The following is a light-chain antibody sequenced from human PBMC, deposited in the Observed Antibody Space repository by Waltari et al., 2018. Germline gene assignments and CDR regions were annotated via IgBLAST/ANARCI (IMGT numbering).Light chain of an antibody. Sequence: QSALPQPASVSGSPGQSITIPCTGTRSDVGNYTLFSWYQQHPGKAPKLMISEVNKRPSGVSNRFSGSKSGNTASLTISGLQSEDEASYYCSSYISSTSGIFGGGTKLTVL. V-gene: IGLV2-23*02. J-gene: IGLJ2*01. CDR3: SSYISSTSGI. CDR1: RSDVGNYTL. CDR2: EVN.